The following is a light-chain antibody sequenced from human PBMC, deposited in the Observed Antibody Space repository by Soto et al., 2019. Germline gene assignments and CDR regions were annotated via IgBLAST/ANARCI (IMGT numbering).Light chain of an antibody. J-gene: IGKJ4*01. V-gene: IGKV3-11*01. CDR2: DAS. CDR3: QQRSNWPLLT. CDR1: QSVSNS. Sequence: EIVLTQSPATLSLSPGERATLSCRASQSVSNSLAWYQQKPGQAPRLLIYDASNRATGIPARFSGSGSGTDFTLTISSLEPEDFAVSYCQQRSNWPLLTFGGGTKVEIK.